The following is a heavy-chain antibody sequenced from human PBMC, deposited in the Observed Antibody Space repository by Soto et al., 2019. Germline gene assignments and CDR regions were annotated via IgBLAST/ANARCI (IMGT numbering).Heavy chain of an antibody. CDR3: ARFRTGSGSPTRIDY. J-gene: IGHJ4*02. CDR2: ISAYNGNT. D-gene: IGHD3-10*01. CDR1: GYTFTSYG. V-gene: IGHV1-18*01. Sequence: ASVKVSCKASGYTFTSYGISWVRQAPGQGLEWMGWISAYNGNTNYAQKLQGRVTMTTDTSTSTAYMELRSLRSDDTAVYYCARFRTGSGSPTRIDYWGQGTLVTVSS.